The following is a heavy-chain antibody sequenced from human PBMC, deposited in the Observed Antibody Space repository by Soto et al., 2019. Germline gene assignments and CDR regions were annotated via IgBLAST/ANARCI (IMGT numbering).Heavy chain of an antibody. CDR3: ARAGAYSSSWYWFDP. D-gene: IGHD6-13*01. V-gene: IGHV1-69*13. CDR2: IIPIFGTA. J-gene: IGHJ5*02. Sequence: SSVKVSCKASGGTFSSYAISWVRQAPGQGLKWMGGIIPIFGTANYAQKSQCRVTITADESTSTAYMELSSLRSEETAVYYCARAGAYSSSWYWFDPWGQGTLVTVSS. CDR1: GGTFSSYA.